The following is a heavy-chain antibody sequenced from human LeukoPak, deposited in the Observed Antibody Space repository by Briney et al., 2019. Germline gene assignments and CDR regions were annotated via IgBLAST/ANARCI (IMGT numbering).Heavy chain of an antibody. D-gene: IGHD2-2*01. V-gene: IGHV3-7*01. CDR3: ARDVGYCSSTSCYDAFDI. CDR1: GFTFSSDW. J-gene: IGHJ3*02. CDR2: IKQDGSEK. Sequence: PGGSLRLSCAASGFTFSSDWMSWVRQAPGKGLEWVANIKQDGSEKYYVDSVKGRFTISRDNAKNSLYLQMNSLRAEDTAVYYCARDVGYCSSTSCYDAFDIWGQGTMVTVSS.